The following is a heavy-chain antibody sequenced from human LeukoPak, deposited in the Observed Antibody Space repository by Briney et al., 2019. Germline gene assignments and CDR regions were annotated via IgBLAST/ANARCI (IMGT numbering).Heavy chain of an antibody. J-gene: IGHJ4*02. CDR1: GGSISSYY. CDR3: ARDRERSAGKPQYYFDY. V-gene: IGHV4-59*01. D-gene: IGHD6-19*01. CDR2: IYYSGST. Sequence: SETLSLTCTVSGGSISSYYWSWIRQPPGKGPEWIGYIYYSGSTNYNPSLKSRVTISVDTSKNQFSLKLSSVTAADTAVYYCARDRERSAGKPQYYFDYWGQGTLVTVSS.